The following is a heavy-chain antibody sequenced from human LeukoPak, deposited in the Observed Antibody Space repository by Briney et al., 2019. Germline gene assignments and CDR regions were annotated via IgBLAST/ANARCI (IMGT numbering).Heavy chain of an antibody. V-gene: IGHV3-30*02. CDR1: GFTFSSYW. CDR2: IRFDGTNK. D-gene: IGHD5-12*01. J-gene: IGHJ6*03. Sequence: GGSLRLSCAASGFTFSSYWMSWVRQAPGKGLEWVAFIRFDGTNKYYAVSVKGRFTISRDNSKNTLYLQMDSLRPEDTAVYYCAKDTVKVTTIRRVPHYMDVWGTGTTVTISS. CDR3: AKDTVKVTTIRRVPHYMDV.